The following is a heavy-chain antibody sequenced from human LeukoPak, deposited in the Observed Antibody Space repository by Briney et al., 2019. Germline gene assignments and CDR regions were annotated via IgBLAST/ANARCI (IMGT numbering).Heavy chain of an antibody. D-gene: IGHD2-15*01. V-gene: IGHV1-18*01. CDR1: GYTFTSYG. Sequence: GASVPVTCKASGYTFTSYGMSWVRQAPGQGLEWMGWISAYNGNTNYAQKLQGRVTMTTDTSTSTAYMELRSLRSDDTAVYYCASLYCSGGSCYPGPLDYWGQGTLVTVSS. CDR2: ISAYNGNT. J-gene: IGHJ4*02. CDR3: ASLYCSGGSCYPGPLDY.